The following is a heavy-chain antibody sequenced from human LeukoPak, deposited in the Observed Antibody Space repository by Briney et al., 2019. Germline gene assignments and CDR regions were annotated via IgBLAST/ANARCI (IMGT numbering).Heavy chain of an antibody. CDR3: ARGGGYSYGLFDY. D-gene: IGHD5-18*01. V-gene: IGHV1-69*05. CDR2: IIPIFGTA. Sequence: SVKVSCKASGGTFSSYAISWVRQAPGQGLEWMGRIIPIFGTANYAQKFQGRVTITTDESTSTAYMELSSLRSQDTAVYYCARGGGYSYGLFDYWGQGTLVTVSS. J-gene: IGHJ4*02. CDR1: GGTFSSYA.